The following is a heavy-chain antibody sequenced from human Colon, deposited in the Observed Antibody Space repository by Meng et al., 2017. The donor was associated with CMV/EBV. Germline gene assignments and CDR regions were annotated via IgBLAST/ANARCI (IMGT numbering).Heavy chain of an antibody. CDR2: ISHDGTIT. CDR3: ARDRNWIFDY. J-gene: IGHJ4*02. CDR1: GFTFSSDV. V-gene: IGHV3-74*03. D-gene: IGHD1-1*01. Sequence: GESLKISCAASGFTFSSDVMHWVRQAPGKGLVWVARISHDGTITTYVDSVKGRFTISRDNARNTLYLQMNSLRAKDTAVYYCARDRNWIFDYWGRGTLVTVSS.